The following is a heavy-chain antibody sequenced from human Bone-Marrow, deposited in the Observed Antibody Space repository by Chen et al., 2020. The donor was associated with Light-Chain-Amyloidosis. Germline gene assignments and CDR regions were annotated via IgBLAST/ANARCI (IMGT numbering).Heavy chain of an antibody. Sequence: QVQLVQSGAEVKKPGSSVKVSCKASGGTFSSNAISWVRQAPGKGLEWMGRIIPIFGTANYAQKVHGRVTITADESTSTAYMELGSLISEDTAVYYCARDRGRYCTNGVCYIPPVAGNYYYYGMYVYAQGTTVTVSS. V-gene: IGHV1-69*01. CDR1: GGTFSSNA. CDR2: IIPIFGTA. D-gene: IGHD2-8*01. J-gene: IGHJ6*02. CDR3: ARDRGRYCTNGVCYIPPVAGNYYYYGMYV.